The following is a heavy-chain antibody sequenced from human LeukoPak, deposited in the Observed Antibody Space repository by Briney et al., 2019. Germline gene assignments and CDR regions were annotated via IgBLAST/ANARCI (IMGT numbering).Heavy chain of an antibody. Sequence: PGGSLRLSCPTSGFTFNTHGMHWVRQAPGKGPEWVAVIWSDGSNRYYADSVKGRFTISRDNSRNMLYLQMNSLRAEDTAVYYCARDPWSGTYSGGEDIWGQGTTVTVSS. V-gene: IGHV3-33*01. J-gene: IGHJ3*02. CDR3: ARDPWSGTYSGGEDI. D-gene: IGHD3-16*01. CDR1: GFTFNTHG. CDR2: IWSDGSNR.